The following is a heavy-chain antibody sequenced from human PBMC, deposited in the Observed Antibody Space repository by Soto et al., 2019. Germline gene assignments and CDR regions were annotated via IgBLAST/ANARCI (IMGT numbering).Heavy chain of an antibody. CDR2: IYPSDSQT. CDR1: GYTFTNYW. CDR3: ARQIYDSDTGPNFQYYFDS. V-gene: IGHV5-51*01. J-gene: IGHJ4*02. D-gene: IGHD3-22*01. Sequence: GESLKISCEASGYTFTNYWIGWVRQMPGTGLEWMGIIYPSDSQTYYSPSFRGHVTISATKSITTVFLQWSSLRASDTAMYYCARQIYDSDTGPNFQYYFDSWGQGTPVTVSS.